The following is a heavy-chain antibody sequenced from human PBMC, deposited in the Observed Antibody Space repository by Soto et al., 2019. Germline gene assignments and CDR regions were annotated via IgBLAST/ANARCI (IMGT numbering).Heavy chain of an antibody. Sequence: PSETLSLTCTVSGDSISNIRWWTWVRQPPGESLEWIGEVYHSGLANYNPSLQSRVTILVDTSKNQFSLKLSSVTAADTAVYYCARVGGINWFDPWGQGTLVTVSS. D-gene: IGHD1-20*01. CDR1: GDSISNIRW. CDR3: ARVGGINWFDP. V-gene: IGHV4-4*02. CDR2: VYHSGLA. J-gene: IGHJ5*02.